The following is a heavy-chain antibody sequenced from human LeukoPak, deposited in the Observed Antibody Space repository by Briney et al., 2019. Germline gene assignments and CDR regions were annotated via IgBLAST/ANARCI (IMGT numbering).Heavy chain of an antibody. Sequence: PGGSLSLSCAASGFTFSNAWMNWVRQAPGKGLEWVGRVKSKTDGGTTDYAAPVKGRFTISRDDSKNTLYLQMNSLKTEDTAVYYCTTDPEADSSGWSLPPPANWFDPWGQGTLVTVSS. V-gene: IGHV3-15*07. J-gene: IGHJ5*02. CDR1: GFTFSNAW. D-gene: IGHD6-19*01. CDR2: VKSKTDGGTT. CDR3: TTDPEADSSGWSLPPPANWFDP.